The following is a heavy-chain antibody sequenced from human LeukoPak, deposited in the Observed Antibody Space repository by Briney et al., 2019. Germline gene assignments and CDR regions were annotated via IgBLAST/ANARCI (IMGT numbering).Heavy chain of an antibody. CDR2: INQDGSEK. CDR3: VADFDY. Sequence: GGSLRLSCAASGFTFSSYWMSWVRQAPGKGLEWVANINQDGSEKYYVDSVKGRFTLSRDNSQNTLSLQMNNLRVEDTAIYYCVADFDYWGQGTLVTVSS. J-gene: IGHJ4*02. CDR1: GFTFSSYW. D-gene: IGHD6-19*01. V-gene: IGHV3-7*01.